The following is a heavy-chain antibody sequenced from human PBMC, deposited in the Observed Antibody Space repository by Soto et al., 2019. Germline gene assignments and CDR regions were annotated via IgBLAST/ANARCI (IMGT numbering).Heavy chain of an antibody. CDR2: INWNSVTF. D-gene: IGHD5-12*01. CDR1: GFTFDNYA. CDR3: ARDHDEDFGYDLDYFDF. J-gene: IGHJ4*02. V-gene: IGHV3-9*01. Sequence: EAQLVESGGGLVQPGRSLRLYCAASGFTFDNYAMHWVRQGPGKGLEGVSGINWNSVTFDYADSVKGRFTISRDNAKNSLYLQMDSLRPEDTAFYYCARDHDEDFGYDLDYFDFWGRGTLVTVSS.